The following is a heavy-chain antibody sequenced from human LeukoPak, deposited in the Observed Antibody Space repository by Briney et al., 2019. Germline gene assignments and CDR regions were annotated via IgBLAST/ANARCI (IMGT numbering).Heavy chain of an antibody. V-gene: IGHV1-18*01. J-gene: IGHJ4*02. CDR1: GYTFTSYG. Sequence: ASVKVSCKASGYTFTSYGISWVRQAPGQGLEWMGWISAYNGNTNYAQKLQGRVTMTTDTSTSTAYMELRSLRSDDTAVYYCARVPNYYDSSGYPHWGQGTLVTVSS. CDR3: ARVPNYYDSSGYPH. D-gene: IGHD3-22*01. CDR2: ISAYNGNT.